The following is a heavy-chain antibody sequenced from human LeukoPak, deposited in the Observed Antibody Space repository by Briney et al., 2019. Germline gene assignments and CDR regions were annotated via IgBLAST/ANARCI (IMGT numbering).Heavy chain of an antibody. CDR2: ISSSSSYI. V-gene: IGHV3-21*01. Sequence: GGSLRLSCAASGFTFSSYSMNWVRQAPGKGLEWVSFISSSSSYIYYADSVKGRFTISRDNAKNSLFLQMNSLRVEDTAVYYCVRGLKTAYNYFDYWGQGTLVTVSS. J-gene: IGHJ4*02. D-gene: IGHD2-21*02. CDR3: VRGLKTAYNYFDY. CDR1: GFTFSSYS.